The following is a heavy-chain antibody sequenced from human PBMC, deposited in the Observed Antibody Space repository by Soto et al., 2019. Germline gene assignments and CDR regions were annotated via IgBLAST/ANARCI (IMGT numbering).Heavy chain of an antibody. CDR3: ARDLHGDPYY. CDR1: GYTFTSYG. J-gene: IGHJ4*02. V-gene: IGHV1-18*01. Sequence: QVKLVQSGAEVKKPGASVKVSCKASGYTFTSYGISWVRQAPGQGLEGMGWISAYNGNTNYAQKLKSRVTMTTDTSMSTGNMELGGVRSDDTAVYYFARDLHGDPYYWGQGTLVTVSS. CDR2: ISAYNGNT. D-gene: IGHD4-17*01.